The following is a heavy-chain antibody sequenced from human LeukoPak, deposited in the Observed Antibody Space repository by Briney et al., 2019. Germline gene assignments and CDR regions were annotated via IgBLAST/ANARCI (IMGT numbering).Heavy chain of an antibody. CDR1: GFIFSNAW. D-gene: IGHD3-22*01. J-gene: IGHJ6*02. CDR2: IKSKTDGGTT. CDR3: TTTSNYYDKSYGMDV. Sequence: GGSLRLSCAASGFIFSNAWMSWVRQAPGKGLEWVGRIKSKTDGGTTDYAAPVKGRFTISRDDSKNTLYLQMNSLKTEDTAVYYCTTTSNYYDKSYGMDVWGQGTTVTVSS. V-gene: IGHV3-15*01.